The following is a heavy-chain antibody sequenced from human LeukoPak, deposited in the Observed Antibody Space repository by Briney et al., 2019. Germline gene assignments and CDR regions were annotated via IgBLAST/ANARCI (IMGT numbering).Heavy chain of an antibody. Sequence: GGSLRLSCAASGFTFSNAWMAWVRQAPGKGLEWVGRIRSKTDGGTINYAAPVKDRFTISRDDSKNTLYLQMNSLEIEDTAVYFCTTDRTMKGYWGQGALVTVSS. J-gene: IGHJ4*02. CDR2: IRSKTDGGTI. CDR3: TTDRTMKGY. D-gene: IGHD3-22*01. V-gene: IGHV3-15*01. CDR1: GFTFSNAW.